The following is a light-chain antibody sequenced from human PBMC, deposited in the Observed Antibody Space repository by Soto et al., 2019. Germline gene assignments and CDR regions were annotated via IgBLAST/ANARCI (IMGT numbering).Light chain of an antibody. CDR3: QQYNSWPPYT. CDR2: GAS. J-gene: IGKJ2*01. CDR1: ESVSSN. Sequence: EIVMTQSPDTLSVSPGERATVSCRASESVSSNLAWYQQKAGQAPRLLIYGASTRATGIPARFSGSGSGTEFTLTISTLQSEDVAIYSCQQYNSWPPYTFGQGTKLEI. V-gene: IGKV3-15*01.